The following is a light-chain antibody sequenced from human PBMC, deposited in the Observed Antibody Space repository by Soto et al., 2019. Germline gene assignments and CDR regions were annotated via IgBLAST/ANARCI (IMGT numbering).Light chain of an antibody. CDR3: SSYTTSNTRQIV. CDR2: DVS. Sequence: QSALTQPASVSGSPGQSITISCTGTSSDVGGYNYVSWYQHHPGKAPKLIIYDVSNRPSGVSIRFSGSKSDNTASLTISGLQPEDEADYHCSSYTTSNTRQIVFGIWTTVTVL. CDR1: SSDVGGYNY. J-gene: IGLJ1*01. V-gene: IGLV2-14*03.